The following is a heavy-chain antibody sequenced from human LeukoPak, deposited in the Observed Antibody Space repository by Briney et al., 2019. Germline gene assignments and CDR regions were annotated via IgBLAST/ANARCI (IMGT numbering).Heavy chain of an antibody. Sequence: YXXXXVRQAPGXGXEWVSSISSSSSYIYYADSVKGRFTISRDNAKNSLYLQMNSLRAEDTAVYYCASSGWPSKGSDYWGQGTLVTVSS. V-gene: IGHV3-21*01. D-gene: IGHD6-19*01. CDR2: ISSSSSYI. CDR3: ASSGWPSKGSDY. J-gene: IGHJ4*02. CDR1: YX.